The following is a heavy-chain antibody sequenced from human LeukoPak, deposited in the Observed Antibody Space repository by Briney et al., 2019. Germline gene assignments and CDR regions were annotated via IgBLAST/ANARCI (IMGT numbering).Heavy chain of an antibody. V-gene: IGHV3-66*01. Sequence: PGGSLRLSCAASGFTVSSNYMNWVRQAPGQGLEWVSVIYSGGSTYYADSVQGRFTITRDNTRNTLYLQMNSLRAEDTAVYYCARDQSSGWFYFDWWGQGTLVTVSS. CDR2: IYSGGST. J-gene: IGHJ4*02. CDR1: GFTVSSNY. D-gene: IGHD6-19*01. CDR3: ARDQSSGWFYFDW.